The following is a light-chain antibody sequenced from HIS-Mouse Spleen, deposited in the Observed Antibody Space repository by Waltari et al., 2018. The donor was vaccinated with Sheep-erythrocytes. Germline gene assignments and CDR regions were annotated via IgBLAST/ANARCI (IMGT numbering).Light chain of an antibody. Sequence: EIVLTQSPATLSLSPGERATLSCRASQSVSSYLYWYQQKPGQAPRLLIYYASNRATGIPARFSGSGSGTDFTLTISSLEPEDFAVYYCQQRSNWYTFGQGTKLEIK. J-gene: IGKJ2*01. CDR2: YAS. V-gene: IGKV3-11*01. CDR1: QSVSSY. CDR3: QQRSNWYT.